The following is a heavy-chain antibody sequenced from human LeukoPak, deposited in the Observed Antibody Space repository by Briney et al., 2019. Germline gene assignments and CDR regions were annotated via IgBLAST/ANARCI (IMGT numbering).Heavy chain of an antibody. J-gene: IGHJ5*02. CDR2: ISGSGGST. V-gene: IGHV3-23*01. Sequence: GGSLRLSCAASGFTFSSYAMSWVRQAPGKGLEWVSAISGSGGSTYYADSVKGRFTISRDNSKNTLYLQMNSLRAEDTAVYYCAHVWIVVVVAATPAGWFDPWGQGTLVTVSS. D-gene: IGHD2-15*01. CDR3: AHVWIVVVVAATPAGWFDP. CDR1: GFTFSSYA.